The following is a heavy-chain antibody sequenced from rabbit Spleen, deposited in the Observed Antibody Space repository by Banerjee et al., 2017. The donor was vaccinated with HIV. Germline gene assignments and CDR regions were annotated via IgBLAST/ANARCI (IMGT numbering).Heavy chain of an antibody. Sequence: QSLEESGGDLVKPEGSLTPTCTASGFSFSTRYYMCLVRQTPGKGLECIACIYGDRSGSTYYANWAKGRFTISKPSSTTVTLQMTSLTGADTATHFCGYTGYGGANGITVWGQGTLVTV. CDR1: GFSFSTRYY. CDR2: IYGDRSGST. J-gene: IGHJ6*01. V-gene: IGHV1S40*01. D-gene: IGHD7-1*01. CDR3: GYTGYGGANGITV.